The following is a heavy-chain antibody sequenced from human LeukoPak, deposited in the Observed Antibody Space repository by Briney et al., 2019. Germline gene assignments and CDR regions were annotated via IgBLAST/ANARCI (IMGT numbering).Heavy chain of an antibody. V-gene: IGHV3-21*04. Sequence: GGSLRLSCAASGFTFSDYSINWVRQAPGKGLEWVSSISSRSTYVFYADSVKGRFAISRDNAKNSMYLQMNGLRAEDTAVYYCARGDFDCWGQGTLVTVSS. CDR2: ISSRSTYV. J-gene: IGHJ4*02. CDR1: GFTFSDYS. CDR3: ARGDFDC.